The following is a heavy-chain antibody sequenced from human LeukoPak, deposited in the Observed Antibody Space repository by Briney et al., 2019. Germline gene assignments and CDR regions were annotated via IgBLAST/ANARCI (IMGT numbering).Heavy chain of an antibody. D-gene: IGHD3-3*01. CDR1: GYTFTSYG. V-gene: IGHV1-18*01. Sequence: ASVKVSCKASGYTFTSYGISWVRQAPGQGLEWMGWISAYNGNTNYADKVQGRVTMTTDTSTSTAYMELRNLRSDDTAVYYCARHDQSAYFDYWGQGTLVTVSS. J-gene: IGHJ4*02. CDR3: ARHDQSAYFDY. CDR2: ISAYNGNT.